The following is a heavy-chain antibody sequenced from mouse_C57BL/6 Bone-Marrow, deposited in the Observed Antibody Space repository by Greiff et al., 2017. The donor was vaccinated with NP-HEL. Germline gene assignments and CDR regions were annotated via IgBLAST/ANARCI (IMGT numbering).Heavy chain of an antibody. J-gene: IGHJ1*03. CDR1: GYTFTSYW. CDR2: IDPNSGGT. V-gene: IGHV1-72*01. CDR3: SRLLYYSNSYWYFDD. Sequence: VQLQQPGAELVKPGASVKLSCKASGYTFTSYWMHWVKQRPGRGLEWIGRIDPNSGGTKYNEKFKSKATQTVDKPSSTAYMQLSRLTSEDSAVYYCSRLLYYSNSYWYFDDWGTGTTVTVSS. D-gene: IGHD2-5*01.